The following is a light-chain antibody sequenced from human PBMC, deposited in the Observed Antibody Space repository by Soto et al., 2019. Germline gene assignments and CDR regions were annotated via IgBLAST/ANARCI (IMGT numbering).Light chain of an antibody. V-gene: IGKV3-15*01. J-gene: IGKJ1*01. CDR3: QHYSNWPPWT. Sequence: EIELTQSQATLSVPPLERDTLXWRSSQSVSTNLAWYQQKPGQAPRLLIYGASTRATGIPARFSGSGSGTEFTLTISSLQSEDFAVYYCQHYSNWPPWTFGQGTKVDIK. CDR1: QSVSTN. CDR2: GAS.